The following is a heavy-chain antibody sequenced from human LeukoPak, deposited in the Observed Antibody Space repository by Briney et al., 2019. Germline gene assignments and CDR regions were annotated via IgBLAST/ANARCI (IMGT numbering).Heavy chain of an antibody. V-gene: IGHV4-39*01. Sequence: SETLSLTCTVSGGYISSSSCYWGWIRQPPGKGLEWIGSIYYSGRTYYNPSLKTRVTISVDTTKNQFSLKLSSVTAADAAVYYCARHSIDSGGGAFDIWGQGTMVTVAS. CDR2: IYYSGRT. D-gene: IGHD3-10*01. J-gene: IGHJ3*02. CDR1: GGYISSSSCY. CDR3: ARHSIDSGGGAFDI.